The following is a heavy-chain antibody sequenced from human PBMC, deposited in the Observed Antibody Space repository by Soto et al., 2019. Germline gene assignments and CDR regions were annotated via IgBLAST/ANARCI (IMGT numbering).Heavy chain of an antibody. V-gene: IGHV4-30-2*01. CDR3: ARGPPFGY. J-gene: IGHJ4*02. CDR1: GGSISTYY. CDR2: IYHSGST. Sequence: SETLSLTCPVSGGSISTYYWTWIRQPPGKGLEWIGYIYHSGSTYYNPSLKSRVTISVDRSKNQFSLKLSSVTAADTAVYYCARGPPFGYWGQGTLVTVSS. D-gene: IGHD3-10*01.